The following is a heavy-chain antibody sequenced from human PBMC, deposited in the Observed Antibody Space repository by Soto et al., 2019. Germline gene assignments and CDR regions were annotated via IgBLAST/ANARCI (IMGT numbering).Heavy chain of an antibody. V-gene: IGHV3-21*01. Sequence: PGGSLRLSCAASGFTFSSYSMNWVRQAPGKGLEWVSSISSSSSYIYYADSVKGRFTISRDNAKNSLYLQMNSLRAEDTAVYYCARDHVGHPYSYFDYWGQGTLVTVSS. CDR2: ISSSSSYI. CDR1: GFTFSSYS. D-gene: IGHD3-16*02. J-gene: IGHJ4*02. CDR3: ARDHVGHPYSYFDY.